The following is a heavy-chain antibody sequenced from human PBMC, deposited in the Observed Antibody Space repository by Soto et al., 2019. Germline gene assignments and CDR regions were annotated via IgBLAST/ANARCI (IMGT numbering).Heavy chain of an antibody. CDR2: IYYSGST. J-gene: IGHJ5*02. D-gene: IGHD6-25*01. CDR1: GGSISSGGYY. V-gene: IGHV4-31*03. CDR3: AREAAGILNWFDP. Sequence: QVQLQESGPGLVKPSQTLSLTCTVSGGSISSGGYYWSWIRQHPGNGLEWIGYIYYSGSTYYNPSHKSRGTISVDTSKNQFSLKLSSVTAADTAVYCCAREAAGILNWFDPWGQGTLVTVSS.